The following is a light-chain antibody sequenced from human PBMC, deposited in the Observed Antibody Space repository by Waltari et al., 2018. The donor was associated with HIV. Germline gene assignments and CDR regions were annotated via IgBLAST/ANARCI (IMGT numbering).Light chain of an antibody. CDR1: QDISDF. CDR2: DAS. V-gene: IGKV1-9*01. Sequence: DIHLTQSPSLLSASCGDRVSVACRASQDISDFLAWYQQKPGTAPRLLIYDASTLYSGVPSRFRGSGSGTEFTLTISSLQPEDFASYYCQQLHTFPLTFGGGTKV. CDR3: QQLHTFPLT. J-gene: IGKJ4*01.